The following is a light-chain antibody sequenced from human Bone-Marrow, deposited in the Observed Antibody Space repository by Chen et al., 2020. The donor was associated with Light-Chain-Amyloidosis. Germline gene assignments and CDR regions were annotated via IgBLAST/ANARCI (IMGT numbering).Light chain of an antibody. CDR2: QDS. J-gene: IGLJ1*01. Sequence: SYELTQPPSLSVSPGQTAAITCSGDKLGDKYAAWYQQKPGQSPVVVIYQDSKRPSGIPERFSGSSSGNTATLTIRGTQAMDEADYYCQAWDSSTGVFGTGTKVTVL. CDR3: QAWDSSTGV. CDR1: KLGDKY. V-gene: IGLV3-1*01.